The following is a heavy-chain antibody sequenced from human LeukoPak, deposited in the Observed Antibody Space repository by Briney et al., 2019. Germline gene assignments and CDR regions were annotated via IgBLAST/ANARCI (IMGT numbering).Heavy chain of an antibody. J-gene: IGHJ4*02. Sequence: GGSLRLSCAASGFTFSSNGMSWVRQAPGKGLEWDSSITGSGGNTYYADSVKGRFTISRDNSKNTLYLQMNSLRADDTAVYYCTKRSSTVTPKTYYFDYWGQGTLVTVSP. D-gene: IGHD4-17*01. CDR3: TKRSSTVTPKTYYFDY. CDR1: GFTFSSNG. V-gene: IGHV3-23*01. CDR2: ITGSGGNT.